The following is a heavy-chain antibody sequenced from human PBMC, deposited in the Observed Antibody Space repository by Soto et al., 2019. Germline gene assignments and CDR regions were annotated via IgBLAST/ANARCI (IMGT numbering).Heavy chain of an antibody. CDR2: ISRSDDGP. CDR3: AKTPIIGGIAAAHIRDY. Sequence: GGSLRLSCAASGFTFSSYAMSWVRQAPGKGLEWVSSISRSDDGPYYADSVKGRFTISRDNSQNTLYLLMNSLRAEDTAVYYCAKTPIIGGIAAAHIRDYWGQGTLVTVSS. V-gene: IGHV3-23*01. J-gene: IGHJ4*02. D-gene: IGHD6-13*01. CDR1: GFTFSSYA.